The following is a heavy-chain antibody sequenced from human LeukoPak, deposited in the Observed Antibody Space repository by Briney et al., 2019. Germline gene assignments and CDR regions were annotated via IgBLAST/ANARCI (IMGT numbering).Heavy chain of an antibody. CDR1: GFTFSSYA. J-gene: IGHJ6*02. V-gene: IGHV3-23*01. D-gene: IGHD5-12*01. Sequence: GGSLRLSCAASGFTFSSYAMSWVRQAPGKGLEWVSAISGSGGSTYYADSVKGRFTISRDNSKNTLYLQMNSLRAEDTAVYYCAKEDSGYAIGINPYYYYGMDVWGQGTTVTVS. CDR2: ISGSGGST. CDR3: AKEDSGYAIGINPYYYYGMDV.